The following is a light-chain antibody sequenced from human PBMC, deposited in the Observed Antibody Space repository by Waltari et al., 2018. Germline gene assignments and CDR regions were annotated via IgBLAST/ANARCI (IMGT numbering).Light chain of an antibody. CDR3: QAWDRSAAV. CDR1: KLGNIY. CDR2: QDT. V-gene: IGLV3-1*01. Sequence: SDDLIQPPSVSVSPGQTATITCSGDKLGNIYTSWYQQRPGQSPVLAIYQDTKRPSGIPERFFGSNAGNTATLTISGTQPMDEADYYCQAWDRSAAVFGTGTKVTVL. J-gene: IGLJ1*01.